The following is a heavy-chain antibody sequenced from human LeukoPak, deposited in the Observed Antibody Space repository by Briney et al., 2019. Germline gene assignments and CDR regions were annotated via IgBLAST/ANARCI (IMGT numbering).Heavy chain of an antibody. J-gene: IGHJ6*03. D-gene: IGHD6-13*01. CDR2: INPSGGST. CDR1: GYTFTSYG. CDR3: ARAVSSSYRYYYMDV. Sequence: GASVKVSCKASGYTFTSYGISWVRQAPGQGLEWMGIINPSGGSTSYPQKFQGRVTMTRDMSTSTVYMELSSLRSEDTAVYYCARAVSSSYRYYYMDVWGKGTTVTVSS. V-gene: IGHV1-46*01.